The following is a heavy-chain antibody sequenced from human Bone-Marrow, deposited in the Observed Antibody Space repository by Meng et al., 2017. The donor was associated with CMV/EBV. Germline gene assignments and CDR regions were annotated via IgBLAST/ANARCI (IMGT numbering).Heavy chain of an antibody. V-gene: IGHV4-59*01. Sequence: SETLSLTCTVSGGSISSYYWSWIRQPPGKGLEWIGYIYYSGSTNYNPSLKSRVTISVDTSKNQFSLKLSSVTAADTAVYYCARAGGWVSPFDYWGQGTLVAASS. CDR3: ARAGGWVSPFDY. CDR2: IYYSGST. J-gene: IGHJ4*02. D-gene: IGHD6-19*01. CDR1: GGSISSYY.